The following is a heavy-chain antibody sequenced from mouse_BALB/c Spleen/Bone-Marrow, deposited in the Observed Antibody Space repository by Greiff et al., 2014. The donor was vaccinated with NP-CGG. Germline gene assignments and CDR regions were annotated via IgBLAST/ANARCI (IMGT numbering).Heavy chain of an antibody. J-gene: IGHJ4*01. CDR1: GFNIKDTY. CDR3: ARWEYYAMDY. V-gene: IGHV14-3*02. CDR2: IDPANGNT. Sequence: EVMLVESGAELVKPGASVKLSCIASGFNIKDTYMHWVKQRPEQGLEWIGRIDPANGNTKYDPKFQGKATITADTSSNTAYLQLSSLTSEGTAVYYCARWEYYAMDYWGQGTSVTVSS. D-gene: IGHD4-1*01.